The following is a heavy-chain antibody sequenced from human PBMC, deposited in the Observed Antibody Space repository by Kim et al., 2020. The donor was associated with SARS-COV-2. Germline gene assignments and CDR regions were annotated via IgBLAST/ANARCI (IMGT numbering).Heavy chain of an antibody. D-gene: IGHD3-3*01. Sequence: PALKTRVTISGDTSKNHFSLELSSVTAADTAVYYCARTIFGVSLQAYFDYWGQGTLVTVSS. J-gene: IGHJ4*02. V-gene: IGHV4-61*03. CDR3: ARTIFGVSLQAYFDY.